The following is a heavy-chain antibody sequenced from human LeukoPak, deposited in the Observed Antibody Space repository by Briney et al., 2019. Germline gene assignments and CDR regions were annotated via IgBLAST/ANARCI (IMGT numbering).Heavy chain of an antibody. D-gene: IGHD1-26*01. J-gene: IGHJ4*02. CDR2: INHSGST. CDR3: ARGPLARSLDY. V-gene: IGHV4-34*01. CDR1: GGSFSGYY. Sequence: SETLSLTCAVYGGSFSGYYWSWIRQPPGKGLGWIGEINHSGSTNYNPSLKSRVTISVDTSKNQFSLKLSSVTAADTAVYYCARGPLARSLDYWGQGTLVTVSS.